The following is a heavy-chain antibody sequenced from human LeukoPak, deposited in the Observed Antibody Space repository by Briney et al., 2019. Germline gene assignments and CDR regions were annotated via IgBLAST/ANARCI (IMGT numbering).Heavy chain of an antibody. J-gene: IGHJ4*02. CDR3: ARGGGTLDY. CDR1: GDSISSYY. Sequence: SENLSLTCTVSGDSISSYYWSWIRQPPGKGLEWIGYIYDSGKTNYNASLISRVTISVDTSKNQFSLKLTSVTPADTAVYYCARGGGTLDYWGQGTLVTVSS. D-gene: IGHD3-16*01. CDR2: IYDSGKT. V-gene: IGHV4-59*01.